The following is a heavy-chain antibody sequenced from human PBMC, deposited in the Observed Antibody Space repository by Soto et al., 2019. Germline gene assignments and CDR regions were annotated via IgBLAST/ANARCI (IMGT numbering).Heavy chain of an antibody. CDR3: TTDLAYYDSSGYYAFDI. V-gene: IGHV3-15*07. J-gene: IGHJ3*02. CDR1: GFTFSNAW. CDR2: IKSKTDGGTT. D-gene: IGHD3-22*01. Sequence: EVQLVESGGGLVKPGGSLRLSCAASGFTFSNAWMNWVRQAPGKGLEWVGRIKSKTDGGTTDYAAPVKGRFTISRDDSNNTLYLQMNSLKTEDTAVYYCTTDLAYYDSSGYYAFDIWGQGTMVTVSS.